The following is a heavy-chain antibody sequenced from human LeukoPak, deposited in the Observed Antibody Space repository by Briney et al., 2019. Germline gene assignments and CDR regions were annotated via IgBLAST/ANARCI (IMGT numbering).Heavy chain of an antibody. CDR2: IYYSGST. CDR1: GDSISSGGYY. V-gene: IGHV4-31*03. J-gene: IGHJ3*02. Sequence: SETLSLTCTVSGDSISSGGYYWSWIRQHPGKGLEWIGYIYYSGSTYYNPSLKSRVTISVDTSKNQFSLKLSSVTAADTAVYYCARDRYYGSGSYTDAFDIWGQGTMVTVSS. CDR3: ARDRYYGSGSYTDAFDI. D-gene: IGHD3-10*01.